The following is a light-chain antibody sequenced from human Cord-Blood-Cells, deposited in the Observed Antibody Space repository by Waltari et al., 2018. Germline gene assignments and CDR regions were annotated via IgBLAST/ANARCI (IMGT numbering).Light chain of an antibody. Sequence: QSALTQPASVSGSPGRSITISCTGTSRDVGGYHYVSWYQQHPGKAPKLMIYEVSNRPSGVSNRFSGSKSGNTASLTISGLQAEDEADYYCSSYTSSSTYVFGTGTKVTVL. CDR3: SSYTSSSTYV. CDR1: SRDVGGYHY. CDR2: EVS. V-gene: IGLV2-14*01. J-gene: IGLJ1*01.